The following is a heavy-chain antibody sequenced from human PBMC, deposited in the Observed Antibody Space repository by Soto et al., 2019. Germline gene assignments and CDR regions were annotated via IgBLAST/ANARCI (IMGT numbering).Heavy chain of an antibody. D-gene: IGHD1-1*01. Sequence: EVQLVESGGGLVKPGGSLRLSCAASGFTFSSYDMNWVRQAPGKRLEYVSSITTSGSYIYYGDSVRGRFTISRDNAKLSLFLQMDSLRAEDTAVYYGVRSGTAPMLRRNWFDPWGQGTLVTVSS. J-gene: IGHJ5*02. CDR1: GFTFSSYD. V-gene: IGHV3-21*01. CDR2: ITTSGSYI. CDR3: VRSGTAPMLRRNWFDP.